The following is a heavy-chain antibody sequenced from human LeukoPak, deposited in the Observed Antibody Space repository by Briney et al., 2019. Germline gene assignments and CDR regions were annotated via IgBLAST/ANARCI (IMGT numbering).Heavy chain of an antibody. D-gene: IGHD6-19*01. J-gene: IGHJ4*02. CDR1: GFTFSSYG. V-gene: IGHV3-21*04. CDR3: ARDSYSSGWYTDY. Sequence: PGGSLRLSCAASGFTFSSYGIHWVRQAPGKGLEWVSSISSNTLYIYYADSVKGRFTISRDNAKNSLFLQMNSLRAEDTAVYYCARDSYSSGWYTDYWGQGILVTVSS. CDR2: ISSNTLYI.